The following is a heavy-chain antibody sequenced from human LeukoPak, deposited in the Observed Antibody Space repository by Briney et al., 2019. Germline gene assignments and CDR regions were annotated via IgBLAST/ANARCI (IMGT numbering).Heavy chain of an antibody. V-gene: IGHV3-23*01. CDR3: AKDRGAVVYTDRLFDC. CDR2: VCGGGDST. J-gene: IGHJ4*02. D-gene: IGHD2-8*02. Sequence: GGSLRLSCVASGFTFSSYSMTWVRQAPGKGLEWVSTVCGGGDSTYYADSAKGWLTISRNNTKNTRSPQLHSLTSQDTAVYYWAKDRGAVVYTDRLFDCWGQGTLVTVSS. CDR1: GFTFSSYS.